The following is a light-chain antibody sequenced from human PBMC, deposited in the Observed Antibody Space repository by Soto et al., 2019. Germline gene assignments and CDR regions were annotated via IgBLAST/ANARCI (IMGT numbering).Light chain of an antibody. J-gene: IGKJ1*01. CDR3: QQRSNWPWT. V-gene: IGKV3-11*01. CDR1: QSVSNF. CDR2: DAS. Sequence: EIVLTQSPATLSLSPGERATLSCRASQSVSNFLAWYQQKPGQAPRLLISDASNRATGIPGRFSGSGSGTDFSPTISSLEPEDFAVYSCQQRSNWPWTFGQGTKVEIK.